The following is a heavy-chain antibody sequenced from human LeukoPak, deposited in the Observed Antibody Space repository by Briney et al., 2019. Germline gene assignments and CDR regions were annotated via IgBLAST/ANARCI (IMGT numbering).Heavy chain of an antibody. CDR2: INPDDSDI. CDR3: ARRDGTTVYWYFDL. J-gene: IGHJ2*01. CDR1: GDSFPSQW. D-gene: IGHD1-26*01. V-gene: IGHV5-51*01. Sequence: GESLKISCKASGDSFPSQWIAWVRQMPGRGLEWTGIINPDDSDIRYNPSFQGQVTISADRSLNTAYLQWSSLKASDTAMYYCARRDGTTVYWYFDLWGRGTLVTVSS.